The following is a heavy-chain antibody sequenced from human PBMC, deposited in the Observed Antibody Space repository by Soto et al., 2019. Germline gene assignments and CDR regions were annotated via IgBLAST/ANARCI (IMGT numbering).Heavy chain of an antibody. CDR3: ARDQRGYYYDSSGYYLVY. CDR1: GYTFTSYG. Sequence: ASVKVSCKASGYTFTSYGISWVRQAPGQGLEWMGWISAYNGNTNHAQKLQGRVTMTTDTSTSTAYMELRSLRSDDTAVYYCARDQRGYYYDSSGYYLVYWGQGTLVTVSS. J-gene: IGHJ4*02. D-gene: IGHD3-22*01. CDR2: ISAYNGNT. V-gene: IGHV1-18*01.